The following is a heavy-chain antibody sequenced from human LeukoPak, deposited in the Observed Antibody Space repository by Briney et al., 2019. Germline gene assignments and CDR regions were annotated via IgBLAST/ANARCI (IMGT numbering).Heavy chain of an antibody. J-gene: IGHJ4*02. V-gene: IGHV1-8*01. CDR3: ARGTSTLRAVYRVVPAAMPDY. Sequence: GASVKVSCKASGYTFTSYDINWVRQATGQGLEWMGWMNPNSGNTGYAQKFQGRVTMTRNTSTSTAYMELSSLRSEDTAVYYCARGTSTLRAVYRVVPAAMPDYWGQGTLVTVSS. D-gene: IGHD2-2*01. CDR1: GYTFTSYD. CDR2: MNPNSGNT.